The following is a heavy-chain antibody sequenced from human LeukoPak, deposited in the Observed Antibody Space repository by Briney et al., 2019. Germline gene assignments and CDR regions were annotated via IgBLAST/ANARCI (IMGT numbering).Heavy chain of an antibody. J-gene: IGHJ4*02. Sequence: ASVKVSCKASGYTFTGYYMHWVRQAPGQGLEWMGWINPNSGGTNYAQKFQGSVTMTRDTSISTAYMELSRLRSDDTAVYYCASSPYSSGWYDYWGQGTLVTVSS. V-gene: IGHV1-2*02. D-gene: IGHD6-19*01. CDR3: ASSPYSSGWYDY. CDR1: GYTFTGYY. CDR2: INPNSGGT.